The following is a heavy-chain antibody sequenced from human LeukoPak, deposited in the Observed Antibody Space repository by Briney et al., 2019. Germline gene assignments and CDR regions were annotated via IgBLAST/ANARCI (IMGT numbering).Heavy chain of an antibody. CDR2: ISYTGTYI. Sequence: GGSLSLSCAASAFTLNAFNMNWVRQAPGKGLEGVSSISYTGTYIYYADSVKGRFTLSRDNAQNSLYLQMKSLRAEDTAIYYCVRDRGTYRPIDYWGQGTLVTVSS. D-gene: IGHD1-26*01. CDR3: VRDRGTYRPIDY. CDR1: AFTLNAFN. J-gene: IGHJ4*02. V-gene: IGHV3-21*04.